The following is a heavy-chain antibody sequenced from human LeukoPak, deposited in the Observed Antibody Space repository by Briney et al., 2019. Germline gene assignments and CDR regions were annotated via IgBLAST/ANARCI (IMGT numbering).Heavy chain of an antibody. J-gene: IGHJ4*02. V-gene: IGHV3-30*01. CDR1: GFTFSSYA. Sequence: GSLRLSCAVSGFTFSSYAMHWVRQAPGKGLEWVAVISYDGSNKYYADSVKGRFTISRDNSKNTLYLQMNSLRAEDTAVYYCARDMFRYDSSAPFDYWGQGTLVTVSS. D-gene: IGHD3-22*01. CDR3: ARDMFRYDSSAPFDY. CDR2: ISYDGSNK.